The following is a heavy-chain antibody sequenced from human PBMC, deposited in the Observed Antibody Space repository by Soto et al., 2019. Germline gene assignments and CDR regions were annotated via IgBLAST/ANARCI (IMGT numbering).Heavy chain of an antibody. J-gene: IGHJ6*03. CDR3: AREPSIAAVGIPLYSYYYMDV. D-gene: IGHD6-13*01. Sequence: SVKVSCKASGGTFSSYAISWVRQAPGQGLEWMGGIISIFGTPNYAQNFQGRITITADSSSSTAYMELTSLTSDDTAVYYCAREPSIAAVGIPLYSYYYMDVWGEGTAVTVSS. CDR1: GGTFSSYA. V-gene: IGHV1-69*06. CDR2: IISIFGTP.